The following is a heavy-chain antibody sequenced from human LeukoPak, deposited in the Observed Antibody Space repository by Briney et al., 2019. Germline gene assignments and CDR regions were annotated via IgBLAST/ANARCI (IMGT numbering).Heavy chain of an antibody. D-gene: IGHD2-21*02. Sequence: SETLSLTCTVSGGSISSYYWSWIRQPPGKGLEWIGYIYYSGSTNYNPSLKSRVTISVDTSKNQFSLKLSSVTAADTAVYYCARVWVTANCDAFDIWGQGTMVTVSS. CDR2: IYYSGST. V-gene: IGHV4-59*01. CDR3: ARVWVTANCDAFDI. CDR1: GGSISSYY. J-gene: IGHJ3*02.